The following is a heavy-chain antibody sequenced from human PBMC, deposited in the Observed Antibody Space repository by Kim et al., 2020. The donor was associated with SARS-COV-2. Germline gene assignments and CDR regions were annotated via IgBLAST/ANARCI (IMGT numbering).Heavy chain of an antibody. D-gene: IGHD3-3*01. CDR2: IYYSGST. CDR1: GGSISSGDYY. Sequence: SETLSLTCTVSGGSISSGDYYWSWIRQPPGKGLEWIGYIYYSGSTYYNPSLKSRVTISVDTSKNQFSLKLSSVTAADTAVYYCARDSAPRFLEWFSSNSGVSFDIWGQGTMVTVSS. J-gene: IGHJ3*02. CDR3: ARDSAPRFLEWFSSNSGVSFDI. V-gene: IGHV4-30-4*01.